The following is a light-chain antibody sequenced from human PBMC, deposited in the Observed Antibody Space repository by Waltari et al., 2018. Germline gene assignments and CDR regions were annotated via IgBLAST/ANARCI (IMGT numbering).Light chain of an antibody. CDR2: DAG. CDR1: QTVARK. J-gene: IGKJ5*01. CDR3: QQYNNWSPIT. Sequence: EIVMTQSPATLSVSPGERATLSCRASQTVARKLAWYQQKPGQAPRLLIYDAGTRATGIPPRFSGSGSGTEFTLTIYSLQSEDFGIYYCQQYNNWSPITFGQGTRLEIK. V-gene: IGKV3-15*01.